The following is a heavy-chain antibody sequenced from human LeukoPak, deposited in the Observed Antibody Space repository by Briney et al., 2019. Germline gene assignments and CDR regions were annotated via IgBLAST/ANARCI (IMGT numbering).Heavy chain of an antibody. CDR3: AKLSDSSANFDY. Sequence: GGSLRLSCAASGFTFGTSAMSWVRQAPGKGLEWVSAISGSGGSTYYADSVKGRFTISRDNSKNTLYLQMNSLRAEDTAVYYCAKLSDSSANFDYWGQGTLVTVSS. D-gene: IGHD3-22*01. J-gene: IGHJ4*02. CDR1: GFTFGTSA. CDR2: ISGSGGST. V-gene: IGHV3-23*01.